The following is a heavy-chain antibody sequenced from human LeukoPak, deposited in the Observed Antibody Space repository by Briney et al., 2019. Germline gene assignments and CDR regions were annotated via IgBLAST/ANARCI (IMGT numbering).Heavy chain of an antibody. J-gene: IGHJ5*02. Sequence: SPTLSLTFAISGDSVSSNSAAWNWLRQSPSRGLEWLGRTYYRSKWYNDYAVSVKSRITINPDTSKNQFSLQLNSVTPEDTAVYYCARSSIAARYNWFDPWGQGTLVTVSS. CDR3: ARSSIAARYNWFDP. CDR1: GDSVSSNSAA. D-gene: IGHD6-6*01. V-gene: IGHV6-1*01. CDR2: TYYRSKWYN.